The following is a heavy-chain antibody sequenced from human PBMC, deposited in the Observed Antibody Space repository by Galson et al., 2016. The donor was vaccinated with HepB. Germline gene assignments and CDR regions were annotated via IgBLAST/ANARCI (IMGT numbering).Heavy chain of an antibody. CDR2: IDPSDSYT. D-gene: IGHD3-10*01. V-gene: IGHV5-10-1*01. CDR3: AGGHYGSGSFYLFDY. Sequence: VRQMPGKGLEWMGRIDPSDSYTNYSPSFQGHVTISADKSISTAYLQWSSLKASDTAMYYCAGGHYGSGSFYLFDYWGQGTLVTVSS. J-gene: IGHJ4*02.